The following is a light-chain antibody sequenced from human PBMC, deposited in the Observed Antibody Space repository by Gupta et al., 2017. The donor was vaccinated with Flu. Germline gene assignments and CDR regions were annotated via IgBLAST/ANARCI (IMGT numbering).Light chain of an antibody. CDR3: AAWDDSLSARV. V-gene: IGLV1-47*01. CDR2: RNN. Sequence: RGTIPFSGSNANIGSNPFFWYPQLPGTAPKLLIYRNNHRPSGGPDRISGSKAGTSASLAISGLRSEDEADYYCAAWDDSLSARVFGGGTKLTVL. CDR1: NANIGSNP. J-gene: IGLJ3*02.